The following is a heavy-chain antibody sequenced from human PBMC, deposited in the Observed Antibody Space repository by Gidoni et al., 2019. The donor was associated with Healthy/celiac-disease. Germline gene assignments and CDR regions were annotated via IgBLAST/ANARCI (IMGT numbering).Heavy chain of an antibody. CDR3: AKEGVGDYGDSDFDY. Sequence: EVQLLESGGGLVQPGGSLRRACAASGVTCSSYAMSWVRQAPGKGLEWVSAISGSGGSTYYADSLKGRFTIARDHSKHTLYLQMNSLRAEDPAVYYCAKEGVGDYGDSDFDYWGQGTLVTVSS. J-gene: IGHJ4*02. CDR1: GVTCSSYA. CDR2: ISGSGGST. D-gene: IGHD4-17*01. V-gene: IGHV3-23*01.